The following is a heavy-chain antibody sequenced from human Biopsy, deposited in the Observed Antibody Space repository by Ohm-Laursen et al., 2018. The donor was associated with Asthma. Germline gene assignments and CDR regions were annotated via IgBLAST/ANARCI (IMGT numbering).Heavy chain of an antibody. CDR1: GDAMSTSGSY. D-gene: IGHD6-6*01. CDR3: ARAVSSSSYWYFDL. Sequence: GTLSLTCIVSGDAMSTSGSYWGWIRQSPGKGLEWIGSIYYSGRTYYSPSLEGRVTISADTSKNHFSLKVTSVTAADTAVYYCARAVSSSSYWYFDLWGRGDLVTVSS. V-gene: IGHV4-39*02. CDR2: IYYSGRT. J-gene: IGHJ2*01.